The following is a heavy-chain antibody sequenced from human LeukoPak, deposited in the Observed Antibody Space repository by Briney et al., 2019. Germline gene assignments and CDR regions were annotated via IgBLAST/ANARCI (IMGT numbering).Heavy chain of an antibody. CDR3: ARGIRSDS. CDR1: GGSISNYY. Sequence: SETLSLTCTVSGGSISNYYWSWIRQPPGKGLEWIGHIYSTGSTTYSPSLKSRVSMSADTSKNQFSLKVTSVTAADTAVYYCARGIRSDSWGQGILVTVSS. CDR2: IYSTGST. V-gene: IGHV4-59*08. J-gene: IGHJ4*02.